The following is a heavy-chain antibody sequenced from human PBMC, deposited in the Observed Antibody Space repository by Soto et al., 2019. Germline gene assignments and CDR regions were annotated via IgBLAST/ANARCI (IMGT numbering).Heavy chain of an antibody. J-gene: IGHJ4*02. CDR2: ISSSGTSA. CDR3: ARDRGQVTGQYFDH. Sequence: QVQLEESGGGLVKPGGSLRLSCAASGFPFSGFYMSWVRQAPGKGLKYISYISSSGTSANYADSVKGRFTISRDNSKNSLYLQMNSLRTEDTAVYYCARDRGQVTGQYFDHWGQGALVTVSS. D-gene: IGHD2-21*02. CDR1: GFPFSGFY. V-gene: IGHV3-11*05.